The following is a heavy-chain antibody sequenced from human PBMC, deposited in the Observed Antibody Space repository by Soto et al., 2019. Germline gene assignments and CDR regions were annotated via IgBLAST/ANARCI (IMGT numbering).Heavy chain of an antibody. CDR3: ARDLTGLDYFDY. V-gene: IGHV4-31*03. D-gene: IGHD7-27*01. CDR2: IYYSGGT. J-gene: IGHJ4*02. Sequence: PSETLSLTCTVSGVSISTGGYYWSWIRQHPGKGLEWIGYIYYSGGTYYNPSLKSRVTISVDTSKNQFSLKLSSVTAADTAVYYCARDLTGLDYFDYWGQGTLVTVSS. CDR1: GVSISTGGYY.